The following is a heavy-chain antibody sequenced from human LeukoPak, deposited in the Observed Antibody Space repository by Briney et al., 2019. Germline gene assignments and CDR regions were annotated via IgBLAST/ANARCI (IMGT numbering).Heavy chain of an antibody. J-gene: IGHJ6*03. V-gene: IGHV1-8*03. CDR2: MNPNSGNT. Sequence: RASVKVSCKASGYTFTSYGINWVRQATGQGLEWMGWMNPNSGNTGYAQKFQGRVTITRNTSISTAYMELSSLRSEDTAVYYCARGLLHSNSDYYYYYMDVWGKGTTVAVSS. CDR3: ARGLLHSNSDYYYYYMDV. D-gene: IGHD2/OR15-2a*01. CDR1: GYTFTSYG.